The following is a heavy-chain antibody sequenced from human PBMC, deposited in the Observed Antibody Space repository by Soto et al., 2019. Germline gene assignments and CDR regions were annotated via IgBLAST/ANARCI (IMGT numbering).Heavy chain of an antibody. CDR3: AEDQDYECWNGYNNCFDP. CDR2: INPNSGGT. D-gene: IGHD3-3*01. V-gene: IGHV1-2*02. CDR1: GYTFTGYY. Sequence: ASVKVSCKASGYTFTGYYMHWVRQAPGQGLEWMGWINPNSGGTNYAQKLQGRVTTTTDTSHSTAYMELSRLRSDDTAVYYCAEDQDYECWNGYNNCFDPWGQGTLVTVSS. J-gene: IGHJ5*02.